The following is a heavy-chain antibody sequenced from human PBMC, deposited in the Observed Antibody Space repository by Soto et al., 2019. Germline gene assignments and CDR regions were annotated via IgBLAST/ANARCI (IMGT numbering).Heavy chain of an antibody. CDR3: ARDSREYNAYDYN. CDR2: IITITGFI. J-gene: IGHJ4*02. D-gene: IGHD5-12*01. Sequence: EVQLVESGGGLVKPGGSLRLSCAASGFTFSSYSMNWFRQSTGKGLEWVSIITITGFIDYADSVKGRFTISRDNAKSSLYLQMNSLRAEDTAVYYCARDSREYNAYDYNWGQGTLVTVSS. V-gene: IGHV3-21*02. CDR1: GFTFSSYS.